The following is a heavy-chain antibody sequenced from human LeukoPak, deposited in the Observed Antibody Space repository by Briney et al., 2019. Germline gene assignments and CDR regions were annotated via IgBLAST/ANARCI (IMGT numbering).Heavy chain of an antibody. D-gene: IGHD3-22*01. J-gene: IGHJ4*02. V-gene: IGHV3-33*01. Sequence: GGSLRLSCAASGFTFSSYGMHWVRQAPGKGLEWVAVIWYDGSNKYYADSVKGRFTISRDNSKNMLYLQMNSLRAEDTAVYYCARDRYYYDSSGYYGPFDYWGQGTLVTVSS. CDR1: GFTFSSYG. CDR2: IWYDGSNK. CDR3: ARDRYYYDSSGYYGPFDY.